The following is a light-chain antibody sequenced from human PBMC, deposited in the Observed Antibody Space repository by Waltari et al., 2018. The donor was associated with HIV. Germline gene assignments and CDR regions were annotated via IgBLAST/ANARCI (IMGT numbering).Light chain of an antibody. J-gene: IGLJ3*02. CDR3: CSYAGSYTWV. Sequence: QSALTQPRPVSGSPGQSVTISCTGTSSDVGGYNYVSWYQQHPGKAPKAMIYDVSKRPSGVPDRFSGSKSGNTASLTISGLQAEDEADYYCCSYAGSYTWVFGGGTKMTVL. CDR1: SSDVGGYNY. CDR2: DVS. V-gene: IGLV2-11*01.